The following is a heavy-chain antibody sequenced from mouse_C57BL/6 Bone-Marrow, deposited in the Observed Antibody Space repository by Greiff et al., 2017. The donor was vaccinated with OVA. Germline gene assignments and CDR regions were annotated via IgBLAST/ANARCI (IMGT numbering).Heavy chain of an antibody. Sequence: EVQLVESGGGLVKPGGSLKLSCAASGFTFSDYGMHWVRQAPEKGLEWVAYISSGSSTIYYADTVKGRFTISRDNAKNTLFLQMTSLRSEDTAMYYCARPGGYDSFAYWGQGTLVTVSA. CDR1: GFTFSDYG. CDR3: ARPGGYDSFAY. D-gene: IGHD2-2*01. J-gene: IGHJ3*01. CDR2: ISSGSSTI. V-gene: IGHV5-17*01.